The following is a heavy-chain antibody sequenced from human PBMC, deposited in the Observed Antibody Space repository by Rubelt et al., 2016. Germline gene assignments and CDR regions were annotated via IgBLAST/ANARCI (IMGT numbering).Heavy chain of an antibody. Sequence: QVQLQQWGAGLLKPSETLSLTCAVYGGSFSGYYWSWIRQPPGKGLEWIGEINHSGSTNYNPSLKSRVTISVDTSKNQFSLKLSSVTAADTAVYYCAREPLLRKSYYFDYWGQGTLVTVSS. D-gene: IGHD3-22*01. CDR1: GGSFSGYY. J-gene: IGHJ4*02. CDR2: INHSGST. V-gene: IGHV4-34*01. CDR3: AREPLLRKSYYFDY.